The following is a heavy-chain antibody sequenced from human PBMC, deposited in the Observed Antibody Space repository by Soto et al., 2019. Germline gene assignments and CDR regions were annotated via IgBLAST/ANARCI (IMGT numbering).Heavy chain of an antibody. D-gene: IGHD1-1*01. V-gene: IGHV4-39*07. Sequence: SETLSLTCIVSNGSISSRSSYWGWIRQTQGKGLEWIGCIYYTGSTYYNPSLKSRVTISVDTSKTQFSLKLNSVTAADTAVYYCARHYPIGNNWNYFDYWGQGTLVTVSS. J-gene: IGHJ4*02. CDR1: NGSISSRSSY. CDR2: IYYTGST. CDR3: ARHYPIGNNWNYFDY.